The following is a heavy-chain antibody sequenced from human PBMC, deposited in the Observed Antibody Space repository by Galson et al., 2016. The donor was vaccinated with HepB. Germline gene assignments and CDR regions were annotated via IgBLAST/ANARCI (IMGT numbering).Heavy chain of an antibody. J-gene: IGHJ4*02. Sequence: SVKVSCKASGDSFNRYSISWVRQAPGHELEWMGGIIPIFGTPDYAQKLQGRVIITADVSTSTSYMELSSLRFEDTAVYYCATLSYDVVTGYQYFFDHWGQGTRVAVSS. V-gene: IGHV1-69*13. CDR2: IIPIFGTP. CDR3: ATLSYDVVTGYQYFFDH. D-gene: IGHD3-9*01. CDR1: GDSFNRYS.